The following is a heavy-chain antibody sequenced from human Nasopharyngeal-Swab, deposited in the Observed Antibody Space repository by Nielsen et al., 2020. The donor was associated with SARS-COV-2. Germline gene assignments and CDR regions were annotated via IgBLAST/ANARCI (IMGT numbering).Heavy chain of an antibody. CDR1: GGTFSSYA. V-gene: IGHV1-69*13. D-gene: IGHD5-12*01. CDR3: ARVAGASGYDFSG. Sequence: SEKVSCKASGGTFSSYAISWVRQAPGQGLEWMGGIIPIFGTANYAQKFQGRVTITADESTSTAYMELSSLRSEDTAVYYCARVAGASGYDFSGWGQGTLVTVSS. CDR2: IIPIFGTA. J-gene: IGHJ4*02.